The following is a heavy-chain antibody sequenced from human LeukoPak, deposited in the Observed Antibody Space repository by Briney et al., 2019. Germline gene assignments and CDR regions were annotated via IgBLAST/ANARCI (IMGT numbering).Heavy chain of an antibody. Sequence: GASVKVSCKASGYTFTSYYMHWVRQAPGQGLEWMGIINPSGGSTSYAQKLQGRVTMTRDMSTSTVYMELSSLRSEDTAVYYCARETGYSSGWRYVSYWGQGTLVTVSS. CDR2: INPSGGST. V-gene: IGHV1-46*01. CDR1: GYTFTSYY. D-gene: IGHD6-19*01. J-gene: IGHJ4*02. CDR3: ARETGYSSGWRYVSY.